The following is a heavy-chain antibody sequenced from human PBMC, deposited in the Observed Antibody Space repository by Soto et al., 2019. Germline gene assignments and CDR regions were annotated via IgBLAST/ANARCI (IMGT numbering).Heavy chain of an antibody. V-gene: IGHV3-23*01. CDR1: GFTFISYA. D-gene: IGHD3-10*01. J-gene: IGHJ4*02. CDR3: AKDPWFGELFSDY. CDR2: ISGSGGST. Sequence: WGPLRLSWAASGFTFISYAMSWVRQAPGKGLEWVSAISGSGGSTYYADSVKGRFTISRDNSKNTLYLQMNSLRAEDTAVYYCAKDPWFGELFSDYWGQGTLVTVSS.